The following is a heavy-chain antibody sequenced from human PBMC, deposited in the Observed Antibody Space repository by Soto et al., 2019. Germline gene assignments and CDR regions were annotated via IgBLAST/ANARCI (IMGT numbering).Heavy chain of an antibody. CDR3: AKDRRVVAVAGMWYWFDP. CDR1: GFTFSSYS. V-gene: IGHV3-23*01. CDR2: ISSSGSTT. D-gene: IGHD6-19*01. J-gene: IGHJ5*02. Sequence: GGSLRLSCAASGFTFSSYSMNWVRQAPGKGLEWVSYISSSGSTTYYADSVKGRFTISRDNSKNTLYLQMNSLRAEDTAVYYCAKDRRVVAVAGMWYWFDPWGQGTLVTVSS.